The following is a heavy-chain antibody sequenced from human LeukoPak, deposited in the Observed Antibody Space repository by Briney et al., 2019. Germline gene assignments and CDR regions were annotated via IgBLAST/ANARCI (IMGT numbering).Heavy chain of an antibody. CDR2: IYNSGST. CDR1: GGSISSHY. Sequence: SETLSLTCTVSGGSISSHYWNWIRQPPGKGLEWIVYIYNSGSTNYNPSLKSRVTISVDTSKNQFSLKLTSVTAADTAVYYCACSSPSSSWIGDFDYWGQGTLVTVSS. J-gene: IGHJ4*02. CDR3: ACSSPSSSWIGDFDY. D-gene: IGHD6-13*01. V-gene: IGHV4-59*08.